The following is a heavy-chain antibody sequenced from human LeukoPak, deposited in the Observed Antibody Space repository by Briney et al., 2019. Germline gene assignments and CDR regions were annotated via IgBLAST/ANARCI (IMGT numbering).Heavy chain of an antibody. CDR1: EFTFVRYA. J-gene: IGHJ6*03. D-gene: IGHD6-13*01. CDR2: ISSSSFKI. Sequence: GGSLRLSCAAPEFTFVRYAMNWVRQAPGKGLGWVSYISSSSFKIGYADSVKGRFTISRDNSKNSLYLQMDSLRVEDTAVYYCVRDPSYGSSWYYYMDVWGKGTTVTVSS. CDR3: VRDPSYGSSWYYYMDV. V-gene: IGHV3-48*04.